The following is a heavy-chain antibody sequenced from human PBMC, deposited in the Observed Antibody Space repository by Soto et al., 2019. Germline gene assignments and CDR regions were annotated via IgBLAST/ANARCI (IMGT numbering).Heavy chain of an antibody. CDR3: ARGILAVAGHYYYYYGMDV. D-gene: IGHD6-19*01. CDR2: MNPNSGNT. V-gene: IGHV1-8*01. CDR1: GYTFTSYD. Sequence: ASVKVSCKASGYTFTSYDTNWVRQATGQGLEWMGWMNPNSGNTGYAQKFQGRVTMTRNTSISTAYMELSSLRSEDTAVYYCARGILAVAGHYYYYYGMDVWGQGTTVTAP. J-gene: IGHJ6*02.